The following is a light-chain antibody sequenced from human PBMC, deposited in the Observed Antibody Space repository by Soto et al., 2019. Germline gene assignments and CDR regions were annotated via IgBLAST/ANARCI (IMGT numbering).Light chain of an antibody. CDR1: QSISRY. Sequence: DIQMTQSPSSLSASVGDRITITCRASQSISRYLNWYQHKPGKVPKLLIYAASTLQSGVPSRFSGSGSGTEFTLTIRSLQPDDFATYYCQHYDAYSTWTFGQGTTGDIK. CDR3: QHYDAYSTWT. V-gene: IGKV1-27*01. J-gene: IGKJ1*01. CDR2: AAS.